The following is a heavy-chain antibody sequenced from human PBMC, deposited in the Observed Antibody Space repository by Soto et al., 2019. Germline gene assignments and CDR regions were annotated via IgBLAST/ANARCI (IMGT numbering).Heavy chain of an antibody. CDR2: ISYDGSNK. CDR3: AKEVVAGSRLGAAAVLLSFFDY. V-gene: IGHV3-30*18. D-gene: IGHD6-19*01. CDR1: GFTFSNYG. J-gene: IGHJ4*02. Sequence: QVQLVESGGGVVQPGRSLRLSCAASGFTFSNYGMHWVRQAPGKGLEWVAVISYDGSNKYYADSVKGRFTISRDNSNNTLYLQMNSLRAEDTSVYYCAKEVVAGSRLGAAAVLLSFFDYWGQGTLVTVSS.